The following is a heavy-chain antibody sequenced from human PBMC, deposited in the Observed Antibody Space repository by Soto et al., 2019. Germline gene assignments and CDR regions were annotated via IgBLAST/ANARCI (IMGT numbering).Heavy chain of an antibody. V-gene: IGHV3-30*18. Sequence: QVQLVESGGGVVQPGRSLRLSCAASGFTFSSYGMHWVRQAPGKGLEWVAVISDDGSNKYYADSVKGRFTISRDNSKKTLYLQMNSLLAEDTAVYYCGKEWVYDSSGWSFDYWGQGTLVTVSS. CDR1: GFTFSSYG. CDR2: ISDDGSNK. J-gene: IGHJ4*02. CDR3: GKEWVYDSSGWSFDY. D-gene: IGHD3-22*01.